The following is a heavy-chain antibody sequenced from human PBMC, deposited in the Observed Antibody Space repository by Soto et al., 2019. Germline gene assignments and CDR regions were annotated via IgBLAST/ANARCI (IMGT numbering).Heavy chain of an antibody. CDR3: ARRGRGYCSSTSCYRGWFDP. CDR2: IIPIFGTA. Sequence: QVQLVQSGAEVKKPGSSVKVSCKASGGTFSSYAISWVRQAPGQGLEWMGGIIPIFGTANYAQKFQGRVTITEDKSTSTAYMELSSLRSEDTAVYYCARRGRGYCSSTSCYRGWFDPWGQGTLVTVSS. J-gene: IGHJ5*02. D-gene: IGHD2-2*01. CDR1: GGTFSSYA. V-gene: IGHV1-69*06.